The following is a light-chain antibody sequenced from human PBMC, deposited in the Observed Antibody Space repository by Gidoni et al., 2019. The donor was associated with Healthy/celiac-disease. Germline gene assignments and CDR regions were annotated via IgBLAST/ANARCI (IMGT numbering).Light chain of an antibody. CDR2: GAS. J-gene: IGKJ3*01. CDR3: QQYGSSPFT. CDR1: QTVSSSY. Sequence: EILLTQSPGTLSLSPGERATLSCRASQTVSSSYLAWYQQKPGQAPRLLISGASSGATGIPDRFSGSGSGTDFTLTISKLEPEDFAVYYCQQYGSSPFTFGPGTKVDIK. V-gene: IGKV3-20*01.